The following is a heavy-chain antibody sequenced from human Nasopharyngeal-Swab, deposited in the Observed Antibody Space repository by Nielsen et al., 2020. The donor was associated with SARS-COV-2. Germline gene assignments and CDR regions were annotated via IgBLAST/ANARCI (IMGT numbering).Heavy chain of an antibody. CDR3: ARPPSPIGYCSSTSCSVDDY. CDR2: IYTGDSDT. V-gene: IGHV5-51*01. D-gene: IGHD2-2*01. CDR1: GYSFTSYW. Sequence: QVSCKGSGYSFTSYWIGRVRQMPAKGLEWMGIIYTGDSDTRYSPSFQGQVTISADKSISTAYLQRSSLKASDTAMYYCARPPSPIGYCSSTSCSVDDYWGQGTLVTVSS. J-gene: IGHJ4*02.